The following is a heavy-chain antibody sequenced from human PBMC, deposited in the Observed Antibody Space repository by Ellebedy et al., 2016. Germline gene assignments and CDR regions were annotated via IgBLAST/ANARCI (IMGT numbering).Heavy chain of an antibody. J-gene: IGHJ4*02. Sequence: SETLSLTCTVSNGSISSSYWSWIRQPPGKGLEWIGYAYIYYSGNTNYNPSLKSRVAISLDTSKNQFSLKLSSVTAADTALYFCARLTNNYFDYWGQGTLVTVSS. D-gene: IGHD1-1*01. CDR1: NGSISSSY. V-gene: IGHV4-59*08. CDR3: ARLTNNYFDY. CDR2: IYYSGNT.